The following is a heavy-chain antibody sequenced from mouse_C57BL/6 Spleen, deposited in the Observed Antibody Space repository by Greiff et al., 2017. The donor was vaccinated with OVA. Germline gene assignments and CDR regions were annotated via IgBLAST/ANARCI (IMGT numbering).Heavy chain of an antibody. Sequence: QVQLQQPGAELVKPGASVKLSCKASGYTFTSYWMQWVKQRPGQGLEWIGEIDPSDSYTNYNQKFKGKATLTVDTSSSTAYMQLSSLTSEDSAVYYCARFLNWDYAMDYWGQGTSVTVSS. CDR3: ARFLNWDYAMDY. D-gene: IGHD4-1*01. V-gene: IGHV1-50*01. CDR2: IDPSDSYT. CDR1: GYTFTSYW. J-gene: IGHJ4*01.